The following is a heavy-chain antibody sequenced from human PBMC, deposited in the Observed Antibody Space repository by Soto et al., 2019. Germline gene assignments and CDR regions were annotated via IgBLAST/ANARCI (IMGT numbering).Heavy chain of an antibody. J-gene: IGHJ4*02. CDR2: ISSSSST. CDR1: GFTFSTYS. Sequence: GGSLRLSCAASGFTFSTYSMNWVRQAPGKGLEWVSYISSSSSTYYADSVKGRFTISRDNSKNTLYLQMNSLRAEDTAVYYCARDLGYYDSSGYYSWGQGTLVTVSS. CDR3: ARDLGYYDSSGYYS. V-gene: IGHV3-48*01. D-gene: IGHD3-22*01.